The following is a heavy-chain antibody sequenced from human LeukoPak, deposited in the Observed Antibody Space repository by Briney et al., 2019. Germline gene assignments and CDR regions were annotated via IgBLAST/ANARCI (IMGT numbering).Heavy chain of an antibody. D-gene: IGHD2-15*01. Sequence: PGGSLRLSCAASGFTFDDYAMHWVRQAPGKGLEWVSLISGDGGSTYYADSVKGRFTISRDNSKDSLYLQMNSLRTEDTALYYCAKDINRYCSGGSCYSQFDYWGQGTLVTVPS. CDR2: ISGDGGST. CDR3: AKDINRYCSGGSCYSQFDY. CDR1: GFTFDDYA. V-gene: IGHV3-43*02. J-gene: IGHJ4*02.